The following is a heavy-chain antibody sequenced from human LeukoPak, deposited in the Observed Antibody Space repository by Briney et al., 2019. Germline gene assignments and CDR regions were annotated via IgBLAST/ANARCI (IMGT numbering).Heavy chain of an antibody. CDR2: IYTSGST. J-gene: IGHJ5*02. V-gene: IGHV4-61*02. CDR1: GGSISSGSYY. D-gene: IGHD3-10*01. Sequence: SQTLSLTCTVSGGSISSGSYYWSWIRQPAGKGLEWIGRIYTSGSTNYNPSLKSRVTISVDTSKNQFSLKLSSVTAADTAVYYCARMITMVRGPIRNWFDPWGQGTLVTVSS. CDR3: ARMITMVRGPIRNWFDP.